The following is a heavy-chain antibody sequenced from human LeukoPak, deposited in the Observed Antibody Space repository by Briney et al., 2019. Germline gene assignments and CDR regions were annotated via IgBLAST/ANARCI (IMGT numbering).Heavy chain of an antibody. D-gene: IGHD2-2*01. CDR3: ARRYCSSTSCHYFDY. V-gene: IGHV1-8*01. Sequence: GASVKVSCKASGYTFTSYDINWVRQATGQGLEWMGWMNPNSGNTGYAQKFRGRVTMTRNTSTSTAYMELSSLRSEDTAVYYCARRYCSSTSCHYFDYWGQGTLVTVSS. CDR2: MNPNSGNT. CDR1: GYTFTSYD. J-gene: IGHJ4*02.